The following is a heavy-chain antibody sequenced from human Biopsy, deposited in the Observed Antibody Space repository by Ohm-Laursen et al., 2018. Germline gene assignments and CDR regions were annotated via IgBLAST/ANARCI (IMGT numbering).Heavy chain of an antibody. V-gene: IGHV4-59*01. CDR1: GESMGTYY. J-gene: IGHJ5*01. CDR2: IYYSGTT. CDR3: ARVRGGFLEWFDY. Sequence: PSETLSLTCTVSGESMGTYYWSWIRQPPGKVMEWIASIYYSGTTHKNPSLKGRVTISVDTSQGLLSLDLSSVTAADTAVYYCARVRGGFLEWFDYWGQGTLVTVSS. D-gene: IGHD3-3*01.